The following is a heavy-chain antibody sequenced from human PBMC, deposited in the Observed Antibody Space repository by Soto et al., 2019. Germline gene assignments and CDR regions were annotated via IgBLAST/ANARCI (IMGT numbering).Heavy chain of an antibody. V-gene: IGHV3-33*01. CDR3: ARDGGPYSSGWYYFDY. Sequence: QVQLVESGGGVVQPGRSLRLSCAASGFTFSSYGMHWVRQAPGKGLEWVAVIWYDGSNKYYADSVKGRFTISRDNSKNTLYLQMNSLRAEDTAVYYCARDGGPYSSGWYYFDYWGQGTLVTVSS. J-gene: IGHJ4*02. D-gene: IGHD6-19*01. CDR1: GFTFSSYG. CDR2: IWYDGSNK.